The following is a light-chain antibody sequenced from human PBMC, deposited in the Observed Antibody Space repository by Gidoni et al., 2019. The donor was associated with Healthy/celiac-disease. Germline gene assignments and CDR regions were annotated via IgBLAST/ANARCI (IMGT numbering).Light chain of an antibody. CDR2: SNN. Sequence: QSVLTQPPSASGTHGQRVTISCSGSSSNIGSNTVNGYQKLHVTAPKLLIYSNNQRPSGVPDRFSGSKSGTSASLAISGLQSEDEADYYCAAWDDSLNGAVFGGGTQLTVL. J-gene: IGLJ7*01. CDR3: AAWDDSLNGAV. CDR1: SSNIGSNT. V-gene: IGLV1-44*01.